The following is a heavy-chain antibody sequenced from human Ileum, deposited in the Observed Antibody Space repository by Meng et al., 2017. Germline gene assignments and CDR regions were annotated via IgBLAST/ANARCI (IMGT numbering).Heavy chain of an antibody. CDR2: TYYRSKWFN. CDR3: ARGGGSYYHFDY. J-gene: IGHJ4*02. Sequence: QLPQFGPGLVKPSQTLPLPCAISGDSVSSNSVAWNWIRQSPSRGLEWLGRTYYRSKWFNEYAVSVKSRIPINPDTSENQFSLQLNSVTPEDAAVYYCARGGGSYYHFDYWGQGTLVTVSS. CDR1: GDSVSSNSVA. D-gene: IGHD1-26*01. V-gene: IGHV6-1*01.